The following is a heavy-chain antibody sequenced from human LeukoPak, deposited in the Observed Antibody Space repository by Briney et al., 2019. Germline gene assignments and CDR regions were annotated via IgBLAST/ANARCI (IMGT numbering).Heavy chain of an antibody. V-gene: IGHV3-48*02. CDR1: GFTFSSYS. CDR2: ISSSSSTI. D-gene: IGHD5-12*01. J-gene: IGHJ2*01. Sequence: GGSLRLSCAASGFTFSSYSMNWVRQAPGKGLEWVSYISSSSSTIYYADSVKGRFTISRDNAKNSLYLQMNSLRDEDTAVYYCASLLHGWLRSGYFDLWGRGTLVTVSS. CDR3: ASLLHGWLRSGYFDL.